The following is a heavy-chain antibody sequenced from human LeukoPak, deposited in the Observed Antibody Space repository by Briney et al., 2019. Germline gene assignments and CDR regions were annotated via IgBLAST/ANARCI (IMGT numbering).Heavy chain of an antibody. D-gene: IGHD1-26*01. Sequence: GRSLRLSCAASGFGVSVNYMSWVRQAPGKGLEWVSVLYASGTTKYAESVKGRFTISRDTSDNTLNLQMNGLGAEDSAVYYCAAKGNGYTGIYVFAHWGQGTLVTVSA. J-gene: IGHJ4*02. CDR2: LYASGTT. V-gene: IGHV3-66*01. CDR3: AAKGNGYTGIYVFAH. CDR1: GFGVSVNY.